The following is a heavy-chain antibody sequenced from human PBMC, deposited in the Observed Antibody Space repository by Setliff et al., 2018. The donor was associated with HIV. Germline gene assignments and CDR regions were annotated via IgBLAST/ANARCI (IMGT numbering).Heavy chain of an antibody. D-gene: IGHD6-13*01. CDR1: HFTFTNYG. CDR3: ASSWSRVPYYGMDV. CDR2: VNANDGST. V-gene: IGHV1-8*02. Sequence: GASVKVSCKGLHFTFTNYGITWVRQAPGQGLEWMGWVNANDGSTSYALKLQGRVTMTRNTSISTAYMELSSLRSDDTAVYYCASSWSRVPYYGMDVWGQGTTVTVSS. J-gene: IGHJ6*02.